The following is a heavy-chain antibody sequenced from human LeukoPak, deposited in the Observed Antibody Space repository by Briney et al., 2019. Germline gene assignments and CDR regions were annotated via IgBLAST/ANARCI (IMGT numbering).Heavy chain of an antibody. CDR1: GGSISSGGYY. J-gene: IGHJ6*02. CDR3: ARDARSSGVDV. V-gene: IGHV4-31*02. CDR2: IYYSGST. Sequence: ASETLSLTCTVSGGSISSGGYYWSWIRQHPGKGREWLGYIYYSGSTYYNPSLKSRVTISVDTSKNQFSLKLSSVTAADTAVYYCARDARSSGVDVWGQGTTVTVSS.